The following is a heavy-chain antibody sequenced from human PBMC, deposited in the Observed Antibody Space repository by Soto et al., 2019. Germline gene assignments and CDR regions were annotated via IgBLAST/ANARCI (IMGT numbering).Heavy chain of an antibody. CDR3: ASQAEFGELLMGFDY. V-gene: IGHV1-69*01. D-gene: IGHD3-10*01. CDR1: GGTFSSYA. Sequence: QVQLVQSGAEVKKPGSSVKVSCKASGGTFSSYAISWVRQAPGQGLEWMGGIIPIFGTANYAQKFQGRVTITADESTSTAYMELSSLRSEDTAVYYCASQAEFGELLMGFDYWDQGTLVTVSS. CDR2: IIPIFGTA. J-gene: IGHJ4*02.